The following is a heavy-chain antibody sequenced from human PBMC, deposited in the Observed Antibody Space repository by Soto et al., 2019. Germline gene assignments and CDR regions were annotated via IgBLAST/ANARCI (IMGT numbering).Heavy chain of an antibody. V-gene: IGHV3-23*01. Sequence: GGSLRLSCAASGFTFSCYAMSWVRQAPGKGLEWVSAISGSGGSTYYADSVKGRFTISRDNSKNTLYLQMNSLRAEDTAVYYCAKFPAGYSYGYPLVYWGQGTLVTVSS. J-gene: IGHJ4*02. CDR2: ISGSGGST. CDR1: GFTFSCYA. D-gene: IGHD5-18*01. CDR3: AKFPAGYSYGYPLVY.